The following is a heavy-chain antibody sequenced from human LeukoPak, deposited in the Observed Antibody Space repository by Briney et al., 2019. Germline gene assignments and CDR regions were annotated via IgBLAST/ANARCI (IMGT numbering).Heavy chain of an antibody. V-gene: IGHV4-4*07. D-gene: IGHD6-13*01. J-gene: IGHJ6*02. Sequence: SETLSLTCTVSGVSISSYYWSWIRQPAGKGLEWIGRIYTSGSTNYNPSLKSRVTMSVDTSKNQFSLKLSSVTAADTAVYYCARDQGSSWPYYYYYGMDVWGQGTTVTVSS. CDR1: GVSISSYY. CDR3: ARDQGSSWPYYYYYGMDV. CDR2: IYTSGST.